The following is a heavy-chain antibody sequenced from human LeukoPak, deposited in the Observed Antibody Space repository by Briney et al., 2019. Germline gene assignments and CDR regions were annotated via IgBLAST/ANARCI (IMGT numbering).Heavy chain of an antibody. D-gene: IGHD3-22*01. CDR2: ISAYSGNT. CDR1: GYTFTSYG. Sequence: ASVKVSCKASGYTFTSYGISWVRQAPGQGLEWMGWISAYSGNTNYAQKLQGRVTMTTDTSTSTAYMELRSLRSDDTAVYYCARDQYYDSSGYLVASDIWGQGTMVTVSS. J-gene: IGHJ3*02. V-gene: IGHV1-18*01. CDR3: ARDQYYDSSGYLVASDI.